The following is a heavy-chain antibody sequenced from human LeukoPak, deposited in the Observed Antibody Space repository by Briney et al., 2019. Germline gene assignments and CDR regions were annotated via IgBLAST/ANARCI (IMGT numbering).Heavy chain of an antibody. CDR2: IYHSGST. V-gene: IGHV4-38-2*02. D-gene: IGHD5-24*01. Sequence: SETLSLTCTVSGYSISSGYYWGWIRQPPGRGLEWIGSIYHSGSTYYNPSLKSRVTISVDTSKNQFSLKLSSVTAADTAVYYCARARREMVDYWGQGTLVTVSS. J-gene: IGHJ4*02. CDR1: GYSISSGYY. CDR3: ARARREMVDY.